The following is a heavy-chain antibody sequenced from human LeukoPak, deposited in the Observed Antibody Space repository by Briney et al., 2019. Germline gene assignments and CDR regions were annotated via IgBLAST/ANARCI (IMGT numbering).Heavy chain of an antibody. CDR1: GYSISSDYY. D-gene: IGHD4-17*01. V-gene: IGHV4-38-2*02. CDR2: IYHSGST. CDR3: ARGGDHDYGVSGGYYYYMDV. Sequence: SETLSLTCTVSGYSISSDYYWAWIRQPPGKWLEWIGSIYHSGSTYYNPSLKSRVTISVDTSKNQFSLKLSSVTAADTAVYYCARGGDHDYGVSGGYYYYMDVWGKGTTVTISS. J-gene: IGHJ6*03.